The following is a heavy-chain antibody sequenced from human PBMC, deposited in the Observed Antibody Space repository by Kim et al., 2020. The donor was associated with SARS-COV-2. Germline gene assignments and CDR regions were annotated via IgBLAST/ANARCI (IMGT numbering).Heavy chain of an antibody. CDR3: ARLYVRYFEVYYGMDV. V-gene: IGHV3-48*02. J-gene: IGHJ6*02. CDR1: GFTFSSYS. D-gene: IGHD3-9*01. Sequence: GGSLRLSCAASGFTFSSYSMNWVRQAPGKGLEWVSYISSSSSTIYYADSVKGRFTISGDNAKNSLYLQMNSLRDEDTVVYYCARLYVRYFEVYYGMDVWGQGTTVTVSS. CDR2: ISSSSSTI.